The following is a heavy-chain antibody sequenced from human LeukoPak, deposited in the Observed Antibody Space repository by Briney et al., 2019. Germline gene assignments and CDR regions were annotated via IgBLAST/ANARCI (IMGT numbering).Heavy chain of an antibody. Sequence: PSGTLSLTCTVSGGFLSKYYWSWIRQPPGKGLEWIGYIYYHGATNYNPSLKSRVTMSIDTSKNQFSLKLSSVTAADTSVYYCASNPGSGWIDYWGQGTLVTVSS. D-gene: IGHD6-19*01. CDR3: ASNPGSGWIDY. CDR2: IYYHGAT. V-gene: IGHV4-59*08. CDR1: GGFLSKYY. J-gene: IGHJ4*02.